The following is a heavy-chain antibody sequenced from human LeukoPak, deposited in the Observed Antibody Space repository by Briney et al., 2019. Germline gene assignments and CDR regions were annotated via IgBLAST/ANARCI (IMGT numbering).Heavy chain of an antibody. J-gene: IGHJ6*03. Sequence: SVKVSCKASGGTFSSYPISWVRQAPGQRLEWMGGIIPLFVTPKYAQNLQGRVTITADESRSTGYMEVSSLRSDDTAVYYCARGNNPPYNSYYFMDVWGKGTTVTVSS. D-gene: IGHD1/OR15-1a*01. V-gene: IGHV1-69*01. CDR1: GGTFSSYP. CDR2: IIPLFVTP. CDR3: ARGNNPPYNSYYFMDV.